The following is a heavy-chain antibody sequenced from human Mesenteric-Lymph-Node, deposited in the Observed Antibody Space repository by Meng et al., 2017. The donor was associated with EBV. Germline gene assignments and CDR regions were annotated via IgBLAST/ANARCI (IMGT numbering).Heavy chain of an antibody. V-gene: IGHV3-21*01. CDR3: ARESGDDSNFDY. CDR1: GCPFSPFA. J-gene: IGHJ4*02. Sequence: QLGRSGGGLSKPGGSLRLPFAASGCPFSPFAMNLVRRAPERGRELVSSITSSPTYIYYATSVKGRFTISRDNAKNSLFLQMNSLRAEDTAVYYCARESGDDSNFDYWGQGALVTVSS. CDR2: ITSSPTYI. D-gene: IGHD5-24*01.